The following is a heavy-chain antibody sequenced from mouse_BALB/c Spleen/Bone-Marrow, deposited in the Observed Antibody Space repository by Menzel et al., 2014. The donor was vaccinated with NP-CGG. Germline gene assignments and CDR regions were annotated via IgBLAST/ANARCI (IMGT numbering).Heavy chain of an antibody. Sequence: EVKVVESGGGLVQPGGSLKLSCAASGFPFSSYGMSWVRQTPDKRLELVATINSNGGSTYYPDSVKGRFTISRDNAKNTLYLQMSSLKSEDSAMFYCARDRTYYYGMDYWGQGTSVTVSS. CDR1: GFPFSSYG. CDR2: INSNGGST. V-gene: IGHV5-6-3*01. J-gene: IGHJ4*01. CDR3: ARDRTYYYGMDY.